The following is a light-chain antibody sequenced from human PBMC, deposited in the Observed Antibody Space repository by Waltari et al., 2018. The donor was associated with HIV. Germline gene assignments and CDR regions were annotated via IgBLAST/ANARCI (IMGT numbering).Light chain of an antibody. CDR2: GAS. Sequence: EIVMTQSPATLSVSPGERATLSCRASQSLSNTNLAWYQQKPGQAPRLLIHGASTRATGIPARFSGSGSGTEFTLTISSLHSEDSAIYYCQQYNNWPPTFGQGARLEIQ. CDR1: QSLSNTN. J-gene: IGKJ2*01. V-gene: IGKV3-15*01. CDR3: QQYNNWPPT.